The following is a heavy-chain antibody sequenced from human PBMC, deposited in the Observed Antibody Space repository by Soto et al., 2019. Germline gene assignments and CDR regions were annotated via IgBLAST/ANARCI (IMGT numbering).Heavy chain of an antibody. CDR3: ARSLVNGTYEAFDI. CDR1: GYNFNRYW. CDR2: IYPGDSDT. J-gene: IGHJ3*02. V-gene: IGHV5-51*01. D-gene: IGHD6-13*01. Sequence: LGESLKISCKGSGYNFNRYWIGWVRQMPGKGLEWMGVIYPGDSDTRYSPSLQGQVTISADKSSSAAYLQWSSLQASDTATYYCARSLVNGTYEAFDIWSQGTMVTVSS.